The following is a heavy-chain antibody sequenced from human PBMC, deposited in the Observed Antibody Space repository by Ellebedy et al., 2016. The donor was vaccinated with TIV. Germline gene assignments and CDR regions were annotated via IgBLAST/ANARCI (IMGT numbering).Heavy chain of an antibody. J-gene: IGHJ4*02. Sequence: MPSETLSLTCTVSGGSISSYYWSWIRQPPGKGLEWIGYIYYSGSTNYNPSLKSRVTISVDTSKNQFSLKLSSVTAADTAVYYCARHFFGYSYDPDFDYWGQGTLVTVSS. CDR1: GGSISSYY. V-gene: IGHV4-59*08. CDR2: IYYSGST. CDR3: ARHFFGYSYDPDFDY. D-gene: IGHD5-18*01.